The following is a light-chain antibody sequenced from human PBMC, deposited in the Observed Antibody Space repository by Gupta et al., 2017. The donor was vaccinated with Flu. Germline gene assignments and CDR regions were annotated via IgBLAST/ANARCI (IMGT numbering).Light chain of an antibody. CDR2: DAS. V-gene: IGKV3-11*01. CDR1: QSVSSY. J-gene: IGKJ1*01. CDR3: QQRSNWPWT. Sequence: PAQRSSLSCRASQSVSSYLACYQQTPGQAPRLLIYDASNSATAIPPRFSSSRSGTEFTLTISSLEPEDFAVYYCQQRSNWPWTFGQGTKVEIK.